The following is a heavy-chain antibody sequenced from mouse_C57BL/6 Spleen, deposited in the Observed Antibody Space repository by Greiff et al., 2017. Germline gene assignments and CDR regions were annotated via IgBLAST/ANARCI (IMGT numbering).Heavy chain of an antibody. CDR1: GYSITSGYY. Sequence: DVQLQESGPGLVKPSQSLSLTCSVTGYSITSGYYWNWIRQFPGNKLEWMGYISYAGSNNYNPSLKNRISITRDTSKNQFFLKLNSVTTEDTATYYCASKSGYYAMDYWGQGTSVTVSS. CDR2: ISYAGSN. CDR3: ASKSGYYAMDY. J-gene: IGHJ4*01. V-gene: IGHV3-6*01.